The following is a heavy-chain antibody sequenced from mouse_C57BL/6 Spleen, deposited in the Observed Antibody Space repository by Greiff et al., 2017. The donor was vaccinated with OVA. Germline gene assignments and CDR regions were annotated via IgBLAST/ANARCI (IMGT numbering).Heavy chain of an antibody. CDR3: ANGSSHGY. D-gene: IGHD1-1*01. CDR2: IDPENGDT. CDR1: GFNIKDDY. Sequence: EVKLVESGAELVRPGASVKLSCTASGFNIKDDYMHWVKQRPEQGLEWIGWIDPENGDTEYASKFQGKATITADTSSNTAYLQLSSLTSEDTAVYYCANGSSHGYWGQGATLTVSS. J-gene: IGHJ2*01. V-gene: IGHV14-4*01.